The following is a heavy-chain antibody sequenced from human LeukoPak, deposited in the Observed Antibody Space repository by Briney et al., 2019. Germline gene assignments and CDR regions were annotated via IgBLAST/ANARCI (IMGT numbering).Heavy chain of an antibody. CDR2: IIPIFGTA. CDR1: GGTFSSYA. V-gene: IGHV1-69*06. D-gene: IGHD3-9*01. CDR3: ARQDYDILTGYYRGHAFDI. Sequence: SVKVSCTASGGTFSSYAISWVRQAPGQGLEWMGGIIPIFGTANYAQKFQGRVTITADKSTSTAYMELSSLRSEDTAVYYCARQDYDILTGYYRGHAFDIWGQGTMVTVSS. J-gene: IGHJ3*02.